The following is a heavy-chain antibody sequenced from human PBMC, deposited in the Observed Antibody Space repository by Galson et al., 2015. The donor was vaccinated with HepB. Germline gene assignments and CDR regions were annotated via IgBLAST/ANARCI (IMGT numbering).Heavy chain of an antibody. CDR3: ARSYGDYVGACGY. CDR2: ISTYNGNT. CDR1: GYTFTSYG. J-gene: IGHJ4*02. D-gene: IGHD4-17*01. Sequence: SVKVSCKASGYTFTSYGISWVRQAPGQGLEWMGWISTYNGNTNYAQKFQGRVTMTTDTSTSTAYMDLRSLKSDDTAVYYCARSYGDYVGACGYWGQGTLVTVSS. V-gene: IGHV1-18*01.